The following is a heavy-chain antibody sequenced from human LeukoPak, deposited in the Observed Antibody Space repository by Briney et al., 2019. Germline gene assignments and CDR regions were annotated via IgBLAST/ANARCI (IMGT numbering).Heavy chain of an antibody. CDR3: ARGRRYAGSWYPDY. V-gene: IGHV4-39*07. Sequence: SETLSLTCTVSGGSISSSSYYWGWIRQPPGKGLEWIGSIYYSGSTYYNPSLKSRVTISVDTSKNQFSLKLSSVTAADTAVYFCARGRRYAGSWYPDYWGQGTLVTVSS. CDR2: IYYSGST. D-gene: IGHD6-13*01. CDR1: GGSISSSSYY. J-gene: IGHJ4*02.